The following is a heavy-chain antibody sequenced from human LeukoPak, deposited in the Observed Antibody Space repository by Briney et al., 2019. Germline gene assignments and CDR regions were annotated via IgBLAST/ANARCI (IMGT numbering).Heavy chain of an antibody. V-gene: IGHV1-69*02. Sequence: SVKVSCKASGGTFSSYTISWVRQAPGQGLEWMGRIIPILGIANYAQKFQGRVTITADKSTSTAYMELSSLRSEDTAVYYRARGGRDTPDWFDPWGQGTLVTVSS. CDR3: ARGGRDTPDWFDP. CDR1: GGTFSSYT. D-gene: IGHD5-18*01. CDR2: IIPILGIA. J-gene: IGHJ5*02.